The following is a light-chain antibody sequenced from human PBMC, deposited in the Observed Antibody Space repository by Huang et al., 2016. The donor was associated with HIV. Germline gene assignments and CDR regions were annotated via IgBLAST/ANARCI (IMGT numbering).Light chain of an antibody. CDR1: QSVSSH. J-gene: IGKJ4*01. CDR2: DAS. V-gene: IGKV3-11*01. CDR3: QHRSNWPLT. Sequence: EVVLTQSPATLSLSPGERATLSCRASQSVSSHLAWYQKKYGQAPRLLIYDASNRATGIPARFSGSGSGTDFTLTISSLEPEDFTVYYCQHRSNWPLTFGGGTKVEI.